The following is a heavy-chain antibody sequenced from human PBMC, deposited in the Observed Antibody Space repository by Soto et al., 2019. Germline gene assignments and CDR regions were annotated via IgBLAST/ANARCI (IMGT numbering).Heavy chain of an antibody. D-gene: IGHD3-3*01. CDR1: GDSVSSNSAA. CDR3: AREGTIFGVRNDYAAFDI. V-gene: IGHV6-1*01. J-gene: IGHJ3*02. CDR2: TYYRSKWYN. Sequence: QVQLQQSGPGLVKPSQTLSLTCAISGDSVSSNSAAWNWIRQSPSRGLEWLGRTYYRSKWYNAYAVSLKSRITITPDTSKNQFSLQLNSVTPEDTAVYYCAREGTIFGVRNDYAAFDIWGQGTMVTVSS.